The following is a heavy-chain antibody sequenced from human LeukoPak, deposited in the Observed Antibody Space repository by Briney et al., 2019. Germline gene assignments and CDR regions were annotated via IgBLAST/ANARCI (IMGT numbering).Heavy chain of an antibody. D-gene: IGHD2-21*01. CDR1: GYTFTSYG. J-gene: IGHJ3*02. Sequence: GASVKVSCKASGYTFTSYGISWVRQAPGQGLEWMGGIIPIFGTANYAQKFQGRVTITADKSTSTAYMELSSLRSEDTAVCYCATGEPYSNDFDIWGQGTMVTVSS. CDR3: ATGEPYSNDFDI. CDR2: IIPIFGTA. V-gene: IGHV1-69*06.